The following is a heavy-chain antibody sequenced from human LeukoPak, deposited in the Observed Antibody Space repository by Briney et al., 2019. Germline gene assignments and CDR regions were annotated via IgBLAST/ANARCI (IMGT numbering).Heavy chain of an antibody. Sequence: GGSLRLSCAASGFTFSSYAMSWVRQAPGKGLEWVSAISGSGGSTYYADSVKGRFTISRDNSKNTLYLQMNSLRAEDTAVYYCVKENRQWLARGGLCYFDYWGQGTLVTVSS. CDR1: GFTFSSYA. J-gene: IGHJ4*02. V-gene: IGHV3-23*01. CDR3: VKENRQWLARGGLCYFDY. D-gene: IGHD6-19*01. CDR2: ISGSGGST.